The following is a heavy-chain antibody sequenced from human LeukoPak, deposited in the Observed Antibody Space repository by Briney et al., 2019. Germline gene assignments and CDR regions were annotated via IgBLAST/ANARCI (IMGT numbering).Heavy chain of an antibody. D-gene: IGHD3-22*01. V-gene: IGHV3-23*01. CDR3: AREVVVITDPYFDY. Sequence: GGTLRLSCAASGFTFSSYGMSWVRQAPGKGLEWVSAISGSGGSTYYADSVKGRFTISRDNSKNTLYLQMNSLRAEDTAVYYCAREVVVITDPYFDYWGQGTLVTVSS. J-gene: IGHJ4*02. CDR2: ISGSGGST. CDR1: GFTFSSYG.